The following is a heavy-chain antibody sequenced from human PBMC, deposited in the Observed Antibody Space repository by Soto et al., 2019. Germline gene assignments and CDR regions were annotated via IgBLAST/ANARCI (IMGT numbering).Heavy chain of an antibody. V-gene: IGHV1-3*01. CDR3: ARDQSPYVLLWFGELGV. CDR1: GYTYTSNA. Sequence: SVKVTCKDSGYTYTSNARHWVRQAPGQRLEWMGWINAGNGNTKYSQKFQGRVTITRDTSASTAYMELSSLRSEDTAVYYCARDQSPYVLLWFGELGVWGKGTTVTVSS. J-gene: IGHJ6*04. D-gene: IGHD3-10*01. CDR2: INAGNGNT.